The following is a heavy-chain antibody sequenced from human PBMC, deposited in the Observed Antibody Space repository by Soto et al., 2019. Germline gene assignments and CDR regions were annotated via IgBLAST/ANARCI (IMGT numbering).Heavy chain of an antibody. CDR2: ISSSSSYI. Sequence: EVQLVESGGGLVKPGGSLRLSCAASGFTFSSYSMNWVRQAPGKGLEWVSSISSSSSYIYYADSVKGRFTISRDNAKNSLYLEMNSLRAEDTAVYYCAREFGVVVGNWGQGTLVTVSS. CDR1: GFTFSSYS. J-gene: IGHJ4*02. CDR3: AREFGVVVGN. V-gene: IGHV3-21*01. D-gene: IGHD2-15*01.